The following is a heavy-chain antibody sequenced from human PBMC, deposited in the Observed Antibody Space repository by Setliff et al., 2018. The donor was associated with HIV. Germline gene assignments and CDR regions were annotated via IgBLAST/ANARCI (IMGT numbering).Heavy chain of an antibody. CDR1: GYTLTTFG. D-gene: IGHD1-26*01. CDR3: ARVGSYWSTFDH. V-gene: IGHV7-4-1*02. CDR2: INTETGNP. J-gene: IGHJ4*02. Sequence: ASVKVSCKASGYTLTTFGISWVRQARGQGLEWMGWINTETGNPMYAQGFRGRFVFSLDTSVSTAYLQITSLKTEDTAMYYCARVGSYWSTFDHWGQGALVTVSS.